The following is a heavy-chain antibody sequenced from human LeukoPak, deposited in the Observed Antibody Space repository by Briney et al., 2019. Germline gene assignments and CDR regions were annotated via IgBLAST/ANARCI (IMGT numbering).Heavy chain of an antibody. CDR2: INHSGST. J-gene: IGHJ4*02. CDR3: ARKGYSPEY. D-gene: IGHD2-2*02. Sequence: SETLSLTCAVYGGSFSGYYWSWIRQPPGKGLEWIGEINHSGSTNYNPSLKSRVTISVDTSKNQFSLKLSSVTAADTAVYYCARKGYSPEYWGQGTLVTVSS. V-gene: IGHV4-34*01. CDR1: GGSFSGYY.